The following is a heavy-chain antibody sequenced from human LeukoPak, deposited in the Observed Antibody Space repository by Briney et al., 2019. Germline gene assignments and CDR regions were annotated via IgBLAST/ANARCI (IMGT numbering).Heavy chain of an antibody. CDR2: ISAYNGDI. Sequence: GASVKVSCKASGYIFTKYGVSWVRQAPGQGLEWMGWISAYNGDIKYAQRGKGRVTMTTDTSTSTVYMELRSLRSDDTAVYYCARESGSDAFDIWGQGTMVTVSS. CDR1: GYIFTKYG. V-gene: IGHV1-18*01. J-gene: IGHJ3*02. CDR3: ARESGSDAFDI.